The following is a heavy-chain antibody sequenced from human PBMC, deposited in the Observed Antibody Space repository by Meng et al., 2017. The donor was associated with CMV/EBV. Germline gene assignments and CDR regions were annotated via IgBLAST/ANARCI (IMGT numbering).Heavy chain of an antibody. CDR3: ARKYSSSSRWFDP. CDR2: IRFDGSSE. V-gene: IGHV3-30*02. D-gene: IGHD4-11*01. CDR1: GFTFSSYA. J-gene: IGHJ5*02. Sequence: GESLKISCAASGFTFSSYAMHWVRQAPGKGLEWVAVIRFDGSSEYYADSVKGRFTISRDDSEDTLYLRMNSLRSEDTAMYYCARKYSSSSRWFDPWGQGTQVTVSS.